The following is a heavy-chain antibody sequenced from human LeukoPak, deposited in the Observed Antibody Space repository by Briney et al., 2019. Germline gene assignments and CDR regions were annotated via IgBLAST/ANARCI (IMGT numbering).Heavy chain of an antibody. CDR1: GGSLHRSF. Sequence: PSETLSLTCIVSGGSLHRSFWTWVRQPPGKGLQWIGRIYSSVTTDYSPSLKSRLTISIDTSMNQFSLRLASVTAADTAVYYCGRRPAVDGPIDNWGQGILVAVSS. CDR3: GRRPAVDGPIDN. J-gene: IGHJ4*02. CDR2: IYSSVTT. D-gene: IGHD3/OR15-3a*01. V-gene: IGHV4-59*01.